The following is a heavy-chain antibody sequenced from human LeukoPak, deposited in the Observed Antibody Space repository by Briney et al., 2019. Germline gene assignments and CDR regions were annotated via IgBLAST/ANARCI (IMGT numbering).Heavy chain of an antibody. CDR3: AREYPPRGFGGINWFDP. V-gene: IGHV1-2*02. CDR2: INPNSGGT. CDR1: GYTFSSYG. J-gene: IGHJ5*02. Sequence: GASVKVSCKASGYTFSSYGINWVRQATGQGLEWMGWINPNSGGTNYAQKFQGRVTMTRDTSISTAYMELRSLRSDDTAVYYCAREYPPRGFGGINWFDPWGQGTLVTVSS. D-gene: IGHD3-10*01.